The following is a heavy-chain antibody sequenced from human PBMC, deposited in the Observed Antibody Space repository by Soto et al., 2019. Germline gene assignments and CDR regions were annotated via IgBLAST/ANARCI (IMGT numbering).Heavy chain of an antibody. CDR1: GGSFSGYY. CDR2: INHSGST. V-gene: IGHV4-34*01. Sequence: QVQLQQWGAGLLKPSETLSLTCAVYGGSFSGYYWSWIRQPPEKGLEWIGEINHSGSTNYNPSLKSRVTISVDSSKNQFSLKLRSVTAADTALYYCARDRNRGRYYYYGMDVWGQGTTVTVSS. CDR3: ARDRNRGRYYYYGMDV. D-gene: IGHD1-1*01. J-gene: IGHJ6*02.